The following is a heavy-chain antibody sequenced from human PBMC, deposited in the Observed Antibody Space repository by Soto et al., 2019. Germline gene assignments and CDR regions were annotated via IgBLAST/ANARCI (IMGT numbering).Heavy chain of an antibody. Sequence: SVKVSCKASGGTFSSYAISWVRQAPGQGLEWMGGIIPIFGTANYAQKFQGRVTITADESTSTAYMELSSLRSEDTAVYYCARDRPLNSSSSGYYGMDVWGQGTTVTVSS. D-gene: IGHD6-6*01. CDR3: ARDRPLNSSSSGYYGMDV. CDR2: IIPIFGTA. CDR1: GGTFSSYA. J-gene: IGHJ6*02. V-gene: IGHV1-69*13.